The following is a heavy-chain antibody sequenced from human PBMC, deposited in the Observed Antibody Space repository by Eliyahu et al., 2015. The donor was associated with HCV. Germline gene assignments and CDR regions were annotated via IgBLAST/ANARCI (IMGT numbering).Heavy chain of an antibody. Sequence: ESGGGLVQPGGSLRLSCAASGFTFSSYAMSWVRQAPGKGLEWVSAISGSGGSTYYADSVKGRFTISRDNSKNTLYLQMNSLRAEDTAVYYCAKNYYDSSGYYYYYPDYWGQGTLVTVSS. CDR2: ISGSGGST. D-gene: IGHD3-22*01. V-gene: IGHV3-23*01. CDR1: GFTFSSYA. J-gene: IGHJ4*02. CDR3: AKNYYDSSGYYYYYPDY.